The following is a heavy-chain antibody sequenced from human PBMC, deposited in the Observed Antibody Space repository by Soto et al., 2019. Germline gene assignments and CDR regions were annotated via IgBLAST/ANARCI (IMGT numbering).Heavy chain of an antibody. CDR3: AKDLRGPGAGTWYFDL. CDR1: GFMFSRNA. Sequence: EVQLLESGGGLVQPGGSLRLSCAASGFMFSRNAMGWVRQAPGKGMEWVSAITGASTMTYYADSVKGRFTISRDNSTNMLDLQMSGLRADDTAVYYCAKDLRGPGAGTWYFDLWGRGTLVTVSS. V-gene: IGHV3-23*01. CDR2: ITGASTMT. D-gene: IGHD6-13*01. J-gene: IGHJ2*01.